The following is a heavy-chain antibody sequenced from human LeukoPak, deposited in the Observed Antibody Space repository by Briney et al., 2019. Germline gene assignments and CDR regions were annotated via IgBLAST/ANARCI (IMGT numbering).Heavy chain of an antibody. CDR2: IYTSGST. V-gene: IGHV4-4*07. CDR1: GGSISSYY. J-gene: IGHJ3*02. D-gene: IGHD2-2*01. CDR3: ARDGDIVVVPAAGPHFDWSHDAFDI. Sequence: PSETLSLTCTVSGGSISSYYWSWIRQPAGKGLEWIGRIYTSGSTNYNPSLKSRVTMSVDTSKNQFSLKLSSVTAADTAVYYCARDGDIVVVPAAGPHFDWSHDAFDIWGQGTMVTVSP.